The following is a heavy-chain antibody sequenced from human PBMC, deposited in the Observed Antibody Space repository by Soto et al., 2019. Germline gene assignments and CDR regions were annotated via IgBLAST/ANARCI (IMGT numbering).Heavy chain of an antibody. CDR1: GGTFSNYP. CDR3: ARRNHRWLQLSYFDL. D-gene: IGHD5-12*01. J-gene: IGHJ2*01. Sequence: QVQLVQSGAEVKKPGSSVKVSCKASGGTFSNYPISWVRQAPGQGLEWMGGIIPIFGTVNYAQKFQGRVTIPADESTSTAYMELSILRSEDTAVYYCARRNHRWLQLSYFDLWGRGTLVTVSS. CDR2: IIPIFGTV. V-gene: IGHV1-69*12.